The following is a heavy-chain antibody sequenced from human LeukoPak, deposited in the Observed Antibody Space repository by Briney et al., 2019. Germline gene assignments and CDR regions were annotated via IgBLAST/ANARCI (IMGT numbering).Heavy chain of an antibody. J-gene: IGHJ4*02. CDR2: IYTTGST. CDR1: RGSISSGSYN. CDR3: LRSQGFGEAFDD. Sequence: PSETLSLTCTVSRGSISSGSYNWSWIRQSAGRGLEWIGRIYTTGSTNYNPSLKSRVTISADTSKNQFSLKLSSVTAADTAVYYCLRSQGFGEAFDDWGQGMLVTVSS. V-gene: IGHV4-61*02. D-gene: IGHD3-10*01.